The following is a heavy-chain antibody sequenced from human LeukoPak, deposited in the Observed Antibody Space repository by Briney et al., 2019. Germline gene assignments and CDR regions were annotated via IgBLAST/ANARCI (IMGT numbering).Heavy chain of an antibody. CDR2: INPNNGAT. D-gene: IGHD2-21*01. CDR3: ARVPSYCGPTCSTGYFDN. J-gene: IGHJ4*02. V-gene: IGHV1-2*02. Sequence: EASVKVSCKASGYTFTGYYMHWVRQAPGQGLDLMGWINPNNGATNYVQKFHGRVTMTRDTSITTVHMELRSLRSDDTAVYYCARVPSYCGPTCSTGYFDNWGRGTLVTVSS. CDR1: GYTFTGYY.